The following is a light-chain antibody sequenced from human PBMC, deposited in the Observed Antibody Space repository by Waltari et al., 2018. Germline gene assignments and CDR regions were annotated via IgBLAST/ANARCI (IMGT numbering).Light chain of an antibody. CDR3: QQYGSSPLT. Sequence: EIVLTQPPGTLSLSPGERATLPCRASQSVSSSYLAWYQQKPGQAPRLLIYGASSRATGIPDRFSGSGSGTDFTLTISRLEPEDFAVYYCQQYGSSPLTFGGGTKVEIK. V-gene: IGKV3-20*01. J-gene: IGKJ4*01. CDR2: GAS. CDR1: QSVSSSY.